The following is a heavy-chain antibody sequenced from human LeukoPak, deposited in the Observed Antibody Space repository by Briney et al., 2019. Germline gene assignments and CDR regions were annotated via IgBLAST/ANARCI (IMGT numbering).Heavy chain of an antibody. D-gene: IGHD6-19*01. CDR3: ARERYSSGWYNWGPGWNRGEYYFDY. CDR1: GYTFTSYG. Sequence: ASVKVSCKASGYTFTSYGISWVRQAPGQGLEWMGWISAYNGNTNYAQKLQGRVTMTTDTSTSTAYMELRSLRSDDTAVYYCARERYSSGWYNWGPGWNRGEYYFDYWGQGTLVTVSS. V-gene: IGHV1-18*01. CDR2: ISAYNGNT. J-gene: IGHJ4*02.